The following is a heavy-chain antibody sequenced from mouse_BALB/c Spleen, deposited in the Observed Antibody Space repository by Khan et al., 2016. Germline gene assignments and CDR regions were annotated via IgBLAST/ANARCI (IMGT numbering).Heavy chain of an antibody. CDR3: ARTNRGY. CDR1: GYTFTNYG. V-gene: IGHV9-3-1*01. J-gene: IGHJ2*01. D-gene: IGHD4-1*01. CDR2: INTYTGEP. Sequence: QFQLVQSGPELKKPGETVKISCKASGYTFTNYGMNWVKQAPGKGLKWMGWINTYTGEPTYADDFKGRFAFSLETSASTAYLQINNLKNEDTATYFCARTNRGYWGQGTTLTVSS.